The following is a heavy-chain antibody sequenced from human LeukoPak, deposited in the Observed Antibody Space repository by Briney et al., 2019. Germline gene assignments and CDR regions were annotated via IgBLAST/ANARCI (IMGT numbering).Heavy chain of an antibody. CDR1: GFTFSSYA. D-gene: IGHD3-10*01. Sequence: QSGGSLRLSCAASGFTFSSYAMSWVRQSPGKGLEWVSAFSGSGGSTYYAVSVKGRFTISRDNSKNTLYLQMNSLRAEDTAVYYCAKDVPYGSGSYYSGWSDAFDIWGQGTMVTVSS. CDR2: FSGSGGST. V-gene: IGHV3-23*01. CDR3: AKDVPYGSGSYYSGWSDAFDI. J-gene: IGHJ3*02.